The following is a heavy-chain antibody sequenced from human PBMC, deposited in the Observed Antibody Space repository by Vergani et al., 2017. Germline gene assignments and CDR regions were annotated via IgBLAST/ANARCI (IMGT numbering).Heavy chain of an antibody. J-gene: IGHJ4*02. Sequence: QVQLQQWGAGLLKPSETLSLTCAVYGGSFSGYYWRWIRQPPGKGLEWIGEINHSGSTNYNPSLKSRVTISVDTSKNQFSLKLSSVTAADTAVYYCARGRGYCSSTSCYYFDYWGQGTLVTVSS. D-gene: IGHD2-2*01. V-gene: IGHV4-34*01. CDR2: INHSGST. CDR3: ARGRGYCSSTSCYYFDY. CDR1: GGSFSGYY.